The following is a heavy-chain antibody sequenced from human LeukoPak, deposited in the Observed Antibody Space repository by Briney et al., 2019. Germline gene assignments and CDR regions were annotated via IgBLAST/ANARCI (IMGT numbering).Heavy chain of an antibody. D-gene: IGHD4-17*01. CDR3: VRDSGRGDYDDY. Sequence: PGGSLRLSCAASGFTFSSYEMNWVRQAPGKGLEWVSYISSSGSTIYHADSVKGRFTISRDNAKNSLYLQMNSLRAEDTAVYYCVRDSGRGDYDDYWGQGTLVTVSS. V-gene: IGHV3-48*03. CDR2: ISSSGSTI. J-gene: IGHJ4*02. CDR1: GFTFSSYE.